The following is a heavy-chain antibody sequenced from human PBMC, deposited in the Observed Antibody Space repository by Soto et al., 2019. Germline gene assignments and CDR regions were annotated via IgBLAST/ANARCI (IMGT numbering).Heavy chain of an antibody. D-gene: IGHD3-22*01. CDR2: ISGSGGST. CDR1: GFTFSSYA. Sequence: GGSLRLSCAASGFTFSSYAMSWVRQAPGKGLEWVSAISGSGGSTYYADSVKGRFTISRDNSKNTLYLQMNSLRAEDTAVYYCAKRGNYYDSSGYYFDYWGQGTLVTVSS. J-gene: IGHJ4*02. CDR3: AKRGNYYDSSGYYFDY. V-gene: IGHV3-23*01.